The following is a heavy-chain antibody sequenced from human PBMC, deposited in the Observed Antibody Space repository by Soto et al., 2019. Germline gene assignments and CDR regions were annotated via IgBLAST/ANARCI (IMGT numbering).Heavy chain of an antibody. V-gene: IGHV4-4*02. CDR1: GGSISSSNW. Sequence: SETLSLTCAVSGGSISSSNWWSWVRQPPGKGLEWIGEIYHSGSTNYNPSLKSRVTISVDKSKNQFSLKLSSVTAADTAVYYCARGKPGIAAAGTKTRYNWFDPRGQGTLVTVS. CDR2: IYHSGST. J-gene: IGHJ5*02. CDR3: ARGKPGIAAAGTKTRYNWFDP. D-gene: IGHD6-13*01.